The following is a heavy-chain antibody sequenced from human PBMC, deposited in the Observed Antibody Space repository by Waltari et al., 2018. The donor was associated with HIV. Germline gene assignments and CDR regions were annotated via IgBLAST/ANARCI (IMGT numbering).Heavy chain of an antibody. Sequence: QVHLQESGPGLVKPSGTLSFTCTVSGASLNSRNWWSWVRQSPGKGLEWIGEIFHSGDINYNSALESRAIISMDKPKNQFSLRLTSVTAADTAVYYCARNMIEEWNVWFDLWGQGTLVTVSS. J-gene: IGHJ5*02. CDR1: GASLNSRNW. CDR2: IFHSGDI. CDR3: ARNMIEEWNVWFDL. V-gene: IGHV4-4*02. D-gene: IGHD3-22*01.